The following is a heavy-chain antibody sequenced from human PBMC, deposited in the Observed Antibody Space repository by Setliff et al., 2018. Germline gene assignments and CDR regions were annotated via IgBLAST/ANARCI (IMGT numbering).Heavy chain of an antibody. Sequence: GGSLRLSCAASGFTFSSYAMSWVRQAPGKGLEWVSIIRYDGSNKYYADSVKGRFTISRDNSKNTLYLQMNSLRTEDTAIYYCAKDPPGYDGHDYWGQGTLVTVSS. D-gene: IGHD5-12*01. CDR3: AKDPPGYDGHDY. CDR2: IRYDGSNK. CDR1: GFTFSSYA. J-gene: IGHJ4*02. V-gene: IGHV3-30*02.